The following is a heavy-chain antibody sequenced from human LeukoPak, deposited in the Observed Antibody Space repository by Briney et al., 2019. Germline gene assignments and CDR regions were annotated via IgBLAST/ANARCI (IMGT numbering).Heavy chain of an antibody. D-gene: IGHD2-15*01. CDR3: ASLMLGYCSGGSCYSDAFDI. J-gene: IGHJ3*02. CDR2: ISYDGSNK. CDR1: GFTFSSYA. Sequence: GSLRLSCAASGFTFSSYAMHWVRQAPGKGLEWVAVISYDGSNKYYADSVKGRFTISRDNSKNTLYLQMNSLRAEDTAVYYCASLMLGYCSGGSCYSDAFDIWGQGTMVTVSP. V-gene: IGHV3-30*04.